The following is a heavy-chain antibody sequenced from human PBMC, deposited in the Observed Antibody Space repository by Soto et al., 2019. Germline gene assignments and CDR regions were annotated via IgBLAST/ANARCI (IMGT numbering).Heavy chain of an antibody. J-gene: IGHJ6*02. D-gene: IGHD2-15*01. Sequence: GESLKISCKGSGYSFTSYWISWVRLMPGKGLEWMGRIDPSDSYTNYSPSFQGHVTISADKSISTAYLQWSSLKASDTAMYYCARRRIGEDGMDVWGQGTTVTVSS. CDR3: ARRRIGEDGMDV. V-gene: IGHV5-10-1*01. CDR1: GYSFTSYW. CDR2: IDPSDSYT.